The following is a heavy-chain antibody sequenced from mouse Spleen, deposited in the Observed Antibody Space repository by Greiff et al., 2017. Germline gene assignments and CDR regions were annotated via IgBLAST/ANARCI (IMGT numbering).Heavy chain of an antibody. V-gene: IGHV1S81*02. CDR1: GYTFTSYW. J-gene: IGHJ2*01. D-gene: IGHD3-1*01. Sequence: QVQLQQPGAELVKPGASVKLSCKASGYTFTSYWMHWVKQRPGQGLEWIGEINPSNGRTNYNEKFKSKATLTVDKSSSTAYMQLSSLTSEDSAVYYCARGSARATNYFDYWGQGTTLTVSS. CDR2: INPSNGRT. CDR3: ARGSARATNYFDY.